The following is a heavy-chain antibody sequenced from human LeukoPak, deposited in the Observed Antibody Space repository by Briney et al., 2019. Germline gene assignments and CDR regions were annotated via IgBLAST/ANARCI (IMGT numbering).Heavy chain of an antibody. V-gene: IGHV4-59*13. J-gene: IGHJ4*02. CDR2: IHYTGRT. D-gene: IGHD3-22*01. CDR3: ARGRPDPQNSDYWDY. CDR1: RGSISTYY. Sequence: SETLSLTCTISRGSISTYYWSWIRQTPGTTREWIGNIHYTGRTRHNPSLESRVTMSLDTPKNEFSLRLTSMTAADSAVYYCARGRPDPQNSDYWDYWGQGILVTVSS.